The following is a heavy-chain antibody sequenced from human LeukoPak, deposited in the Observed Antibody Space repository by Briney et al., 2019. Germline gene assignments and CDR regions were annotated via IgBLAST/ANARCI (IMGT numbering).Heavy chain of an antibody. J-gene: IGHJ5*02. Sequence: PGRSLRLSCAASGSTFSSYGMHRVRQAPGKGLEWVAVIWYGGSNKYYADSVKGRFTISRDNSKNTLYLQMNSLRAEDTAVYYCARGRRDGYNDWFDPWGQGTLVTVSS. D-gene: IGHD5-24*01. V-gene: IGHV3-33*08. CDR1: GSTFSSYG. CDR2: IWYGGSNK. CDR3: ARGRRDGYNDWFDP.